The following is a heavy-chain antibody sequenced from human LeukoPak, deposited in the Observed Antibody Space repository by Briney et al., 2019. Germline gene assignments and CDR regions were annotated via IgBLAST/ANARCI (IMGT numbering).Heavy chain of an antibody. J-gene: IGHJ4*02. V-gene: IGHV3-23*01. CDR3: AKDRGGSYARFDY. CDR1: GFTFSSYA. Sequence: AGGSLRLSCAASGFTFSSYAMSWVRQAPGKGLEWVSGISGSGGTTYYADSAKGRFTISRGNSKNTLYLQMSSLRAEDTAVYYCAKDRGGSYARFDYWGQGTLV. D-gene: IGHD1-26*01. CDR2: ISGSGGTT.